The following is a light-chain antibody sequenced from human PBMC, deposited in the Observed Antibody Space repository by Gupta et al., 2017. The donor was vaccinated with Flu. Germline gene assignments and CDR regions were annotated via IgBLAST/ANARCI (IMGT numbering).Light chain of an antibody. V-gene: IGKV3-20*01. CDR1: QSISSNY. Sequence: VTLSLSPGERATLSCRTSQSISSNYLAWYQQKPGQAPRLLIYGASSRATGIPDRFSGGGSGTDFTLTISRLEPEDFAVYYCQQYNNSPLTFGGGTKVEI. CDR2: GAS. J-gene: IGKJ4*01. CDR3: QQYNNSPLT.